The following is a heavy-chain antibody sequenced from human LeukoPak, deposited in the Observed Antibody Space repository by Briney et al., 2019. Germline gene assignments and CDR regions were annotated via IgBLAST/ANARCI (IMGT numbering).Heavy chain of an antibody. CDR3: ASLFTEDYYDSSGYYYGSAFDI. Sequence: ASVKVSCKASGGTFSSYAISWVRQAPGQGLEWMGGIIPIFGTANYAQKFQGRVTITADESTSTAYMELSSLRSEDTAMYYCASLFTEDYYDSSGYYYGSAFDIWGQGTMVTVSS. J-gene: IGHJ3*02. CDR1: GGTFSSYA. D-gene: IGHD3-22*01. V-gene: IGHV1-69*13. CDR2: IIPIFGTA.